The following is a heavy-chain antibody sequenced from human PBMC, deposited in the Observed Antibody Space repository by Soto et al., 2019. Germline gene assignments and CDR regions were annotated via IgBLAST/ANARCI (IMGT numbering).Heavy chain of an antibody. CDR2: IYHSVNA. CDR3: ASSSQAVSFDALDV. CDR1: GGSISSAGYS. D-gene: IGHD2-2*01. J-gene: IGHJ6*02. V-gene: IGHV4-30-2*06. Sequence: QLQLQGSGSRLVKPSQTLSLSCTVSGGSISSAGYSWSWIRQSPGKDLEWIGYIYHSVNAFYNPSLKSRVTMSLDRSRNQFSLNLTSVTAADTAVYCCASSSQAVSFDALDVWGQGTTVVVSS.